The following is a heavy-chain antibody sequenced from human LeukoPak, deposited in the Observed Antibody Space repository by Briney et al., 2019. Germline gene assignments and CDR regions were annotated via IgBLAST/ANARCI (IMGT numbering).Heavy chain of an antibody. CDR2: ILYEGSNK. V-gene: IGHV3-30-3*01. CDR1: RLTPSSYA. J-gene: IGHJ4*02. CDR3: ARVGWRRAAAGTIDY. Sequence: GGSLRLACAASRLTPSSYATHWGRQVPSKGLEWVAVILYEGSNKYYTDSMRGRFTISRDNSKNTLYLQMNSLRAEDTAVYYCARVGWRRAAAGTIDYWGQGTLVTVSS. D-gene: IGHD6-13*01.